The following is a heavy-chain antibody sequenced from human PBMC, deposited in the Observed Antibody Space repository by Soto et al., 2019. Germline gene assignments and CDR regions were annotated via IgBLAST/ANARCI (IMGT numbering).Heavy chain of an antibody. J-gene: IGHJ6*02. V-gene: IGHV1-2*02. Sequence: GASVKVSCKASGYTFTGYYMHWVRQAPGQGLEWMGWINPNSGGTNYAQKFQGRVTMTRDTSIGTAYMELSRLRSDDTAVYYCARYYDFWSGFDKPPRDYYYYYYGMDVWGQGTTVTVSS. CDR3: ARYYDFWSGFDKPPRDYYYYYYGMDV. D-gene: IGHD3-3*01. CDR2: INPNSGGT. CDR1: GYTFTGYY.